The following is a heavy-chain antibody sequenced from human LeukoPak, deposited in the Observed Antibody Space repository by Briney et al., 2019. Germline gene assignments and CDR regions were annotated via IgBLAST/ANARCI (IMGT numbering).Heavy chain of an antibody. CDR1: GLTFSSYS. CDR3: ARESMIPYGMDV. CDR2: ISESSSSK. D-gene: IGHD3-22*01. Sequence: GGSLRLSCAVSGLTFSSYSMNWVRQAPGKGLEWVSHISESSSSKHYADSVRGRFTVSRDNAKNSLYLQMNSLRAEDTAVYYCARESMIPYGMDVWGQGTTVTVSS. V-gene: IGHV3-48*01. J-gene: IGHJ6*02.